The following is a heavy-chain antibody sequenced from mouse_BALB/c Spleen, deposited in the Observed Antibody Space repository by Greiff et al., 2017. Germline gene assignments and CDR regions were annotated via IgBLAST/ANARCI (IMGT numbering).Heavy chain of an antibody. V-gene: IGHV5-4*02. D-gene: IGHD2-14*01. CDR3: ARDKNYRYYYAMDY. CDR1: GFTFSDYY. CDR2: ISDGGSYT. J-gene: IGHJ4*01. Sequence: EVKLMESGGGLVKPGGSLKLSCAASGFTFSDYYMYWVRQTPEKRLEWVATISDGGSYTYYPDSVKGRFTISRDNAKNNLYLQMSSLKSEDTAMYYCARDKNYRYYYAMDYWGQGTSVTVSS.